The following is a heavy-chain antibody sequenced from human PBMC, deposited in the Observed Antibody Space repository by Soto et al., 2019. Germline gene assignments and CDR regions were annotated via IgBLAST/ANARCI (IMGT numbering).Heavy chain of an antibody. D-gene: IGHD3-10*01. J-gene: IGHJ3*02. Sequence: ASVKVSCKASGYIFTNFYIHWVRQAPGQGLEWMGIINPSGGSTTYAQKFQGRVTLTRDTSTSTVYMEMRSLRSEDTAVYYCARSGFGPSPFEIWGQGTMVTVSS. V-gene: IGHV1-46*01. CDR1: GYIFTNFY. CDR2: INPSGGST. CDR3: ARSGFGPSPFEI.